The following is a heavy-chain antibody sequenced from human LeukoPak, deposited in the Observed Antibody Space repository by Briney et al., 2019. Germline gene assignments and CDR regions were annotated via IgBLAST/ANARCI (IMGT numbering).Heavy chain of an antibody. Sequence: GGSLRLSCAASGFTFSDYYMSWIRQAPGKGLEWVSYISSSGSTIYYADSVKGRFTISRDNAKNSLYLQMNSLRAEDTAVYYCAGGSYQLLSPPTVWGQGTLVTVSS. J-gene: IGHJ4*02. CDR3: AGGSYQLLSPPTV. D-gene: IGHD2-2*01. V-gene: IGHV3-11*01. CDR1: GFTFSDYY. CDR2: ISSSGSTI.